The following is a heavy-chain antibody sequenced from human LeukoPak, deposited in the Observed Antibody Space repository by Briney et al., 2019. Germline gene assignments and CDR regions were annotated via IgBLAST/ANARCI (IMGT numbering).Heavy chain of an antibody. D-gene: IGHD3-22*01. CDR1: GFTFSGYA. J-gene: IGHJ4*02. CDR3: ATDRERDPSVYYLV. Sequence: PGGSLRLSCAASGFTFSGYAMSWVRQAPGKGLEWVSTISDNGGWTYYADSVKGRFTISRDNSKNTLFLQINSLRAEDSAVYYCATDRERDPSVYYLVGGRGTLITVSS. V-gene: IGHV3-23*01. CDR2: ISDNGGWT.